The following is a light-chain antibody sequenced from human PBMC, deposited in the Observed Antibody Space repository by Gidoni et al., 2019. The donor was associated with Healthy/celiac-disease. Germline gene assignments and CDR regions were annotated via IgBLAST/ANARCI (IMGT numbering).Light chain of an antibody. CDR3: QQSYSTPWT. V-gene: IGKV1-39*01. CDR1: QSISSY. J-gene: IGKJ1*01. Sequence: FRMTQSPSSLSASVVDRVTITCRASQSISSYLNWYQQKPGKAPKLLIYAASSLQSGVPSRFSGSGSGTDFTLTISSLQPEDFATYYCQQSYSTPWTFGQGTKVEIK. CDR2: AAS.